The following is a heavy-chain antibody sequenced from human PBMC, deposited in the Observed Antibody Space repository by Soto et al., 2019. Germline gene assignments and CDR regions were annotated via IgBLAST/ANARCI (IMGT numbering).Heavy chain of an antibody. Sequence: EVQLVESGGGLVQPGGSLRLSCAASGFTFSSSWMHWVRQAPGKGLLWVSRINGDGVTTDYADSVKGRFTISRDNVKNTLYLQMHSLRGEDTAVYCCASSGDTPFDRWGQGTLGNVSA. CDR1: GFTFSSSW. CDR2: INGDGVTT. D-gene: IGHD5-12*01. J-gene: IGHJ4*02. CDR3: ASSGDTPFDR. V-gene: IGHV3-74*01.